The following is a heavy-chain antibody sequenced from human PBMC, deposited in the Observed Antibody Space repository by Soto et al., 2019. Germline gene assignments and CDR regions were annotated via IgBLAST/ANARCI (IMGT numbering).Heavy chain of an antibody. V-gene: IGHV5-10-1*01. CDR1: GYSFTSYW. J-gene: IGHJ6*02. CDR2: IDPSDSYT. Sequence: PGESLKISCKGSGYSFTSYWISWVRQMPGKGLEWMGRIDPSDSYTNYSPSFQGHVTISADKSISTAYLQLSSLKASHTAMYYCATTGVGSSGHYCYYGMDVWGQGTTVAVSS. CDR3: ATTGVGSSGHYCYYGMDV. D-gene: IGHD3-22*01.